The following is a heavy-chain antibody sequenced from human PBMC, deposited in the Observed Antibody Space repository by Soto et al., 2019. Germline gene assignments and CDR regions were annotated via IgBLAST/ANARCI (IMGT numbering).Heavy chain of an antibody. V-gene: IGHV4-31*03. CDR2: IYHSGTT. Sequence: PSETLSLTCIVSCASISTGGYYWSWIRQHPGKGLELIGYIYHSGTTYYNPSLESRLSISADSSKNLLSLNLTSVTAADTAIYYCARATAPCWFYPCGQGTLVTVS. CDR3: ARATAPCWFYP. D-gene: IGHD1-1*01. CDR1: CASISTGGYY. J-gene: IGHJ5*02.